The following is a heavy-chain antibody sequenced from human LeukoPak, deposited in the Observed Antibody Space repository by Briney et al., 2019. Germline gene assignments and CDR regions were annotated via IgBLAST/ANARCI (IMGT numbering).Heavy chain of an antibody. V-gene: IGHV1-46*01. Sequence: GASVKVPCKASGYTFTSYYMHWVRQAPGQGLEWMGIINPSGGSTSYAQKFQGRVTMTRDTSTSTVYMELSSLRSEDTAVYYCARDLNYYDSSGYYSSDYYYYGMDVWGQGTTVTVSS. J-gene: IGHJ6*02. CDR3: ARDLNYYDSSGYYSSDYYYYGMDV. CDR1: GYTFTSYY. D-gene: IGHD3-22*01. CDR2: INPSGGST.